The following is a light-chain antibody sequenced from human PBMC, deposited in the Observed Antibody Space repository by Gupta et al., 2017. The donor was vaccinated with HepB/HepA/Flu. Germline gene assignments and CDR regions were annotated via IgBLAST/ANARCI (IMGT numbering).Light chain of an antibody. V-gene: IGKV1-9*01. J-gene: IGKJ4*01. Sequence: DIQLTQSPSFLSACVEDRVTITCRASQGISSYLAWYQQKTGKAPKLLIYAASTLQSGVPSRCSGSGSGTEFTPTISSLQPEDFATYYCQQLNSYPPLTFGGGTKVEIK. CDR2: AAS. CDR1: QGISSY. CDR3: QQLNSYPPLT.